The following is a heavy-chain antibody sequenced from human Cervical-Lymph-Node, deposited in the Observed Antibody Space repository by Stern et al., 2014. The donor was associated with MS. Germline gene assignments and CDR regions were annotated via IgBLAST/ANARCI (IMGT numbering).Heavy chain of an antibody. J-gene: IGHJ5*02. CDR1: GGTFSSSYA. Sequence: MQLVESGAEVKKPGSSVNVSCKASGGTFSSSYAISWMRQAPGHGIGRLGRTFAILGLPNYAQKFQGRVAIPADTSTSTAYMELSSLRSEDTAVYYCARGVVSNRAAATLHNLFDPWGQGTLVTVSS. D-gene: IGHD2-15*01. CDR3: ARGVVSNRAAATLHNLFDP. CDR2: TFAILGLP. V-gene: IGHV1-69*09.